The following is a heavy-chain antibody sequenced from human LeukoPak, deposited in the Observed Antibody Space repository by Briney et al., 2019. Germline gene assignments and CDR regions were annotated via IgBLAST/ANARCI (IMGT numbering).Heavy chain of an antibody. CDR2: ISSSGTYI. CDR1: GFTFSNYG. D-gene: IGHD3-9*01. J-gene: IGHJ4*02. Sequence: GGSLRLSCAASGFTFSNYGMNWVRQAPGKGLEWVSSISSSGTYIYYADSMKGRFTISRDNAKNSLYLQMNSLRAEDTAVYYCARDRLHYDSLTGYPADWGQGTLVTVSS. CDR3: ARDRLHYDSLTGYPAD. V-gene: IGHV3-21*01.